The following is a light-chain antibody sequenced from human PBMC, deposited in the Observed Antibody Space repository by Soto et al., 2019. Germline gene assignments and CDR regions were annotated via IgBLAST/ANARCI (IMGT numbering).Light chain of an antibody. J-gene: IGKJ1*01. V-gene: IGKV1-39*01. Sequence: DIQMTQSPSSLSASVGDRVTITCRASQTISSYLNWYQQKPGKAPKLLISAASSLQSGVPSRFGGSGSGTDFTLTISSLQTEDFATYYCQQTYSTPWTFGQGTKVEVK. CDR2: AAS. CDR3: QQTYSTPWT. CDR1: QTISSY.